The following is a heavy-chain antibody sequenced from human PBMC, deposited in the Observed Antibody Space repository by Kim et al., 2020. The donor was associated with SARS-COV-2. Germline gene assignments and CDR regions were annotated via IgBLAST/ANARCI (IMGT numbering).Heavy chain of an antibody. CDR3: ARDWRYFDWLSVDY. CDR2: IIPIFDTA. D-gene: IGHD3-9*01. J-gene: IGHJ4*02. CDR1: GGTFSTYA. Sequence: SVKVSCKASGGTFSTYAISWVRQAPGQGLEWMGGIIPIFDTANYAQKFQGRVTITADESTSTAYMELSSLRSEDTAVYYCARDWRYFDWLSVDYWGQGTLVTVSS. V-gene: IGHV1-69*13.